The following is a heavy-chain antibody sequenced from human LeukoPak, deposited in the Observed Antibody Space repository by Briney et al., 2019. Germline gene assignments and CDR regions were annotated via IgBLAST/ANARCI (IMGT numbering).Heavy chain of an antibody. CDR3: ARAENPTISDGMDV. D-gene: IGHD3-3*02. J-gene: IGHJ6*02. Sequence: SETPSPTLAVSGGSLSSSKWWGWVRPPPREGVGWVGEIYHSGSTNYNPSLKSRVTISVDKSKNQFSLKLSSVTAADTAVYYCARAENPTISDGMDVWGQGTTVTVSS. CDR2: IYHSGST. CDR1: GGSLSSSKW. V-gene: IGHV4-4*02.